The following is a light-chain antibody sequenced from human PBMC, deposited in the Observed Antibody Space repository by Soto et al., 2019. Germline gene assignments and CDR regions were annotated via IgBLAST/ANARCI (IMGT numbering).Light chain of an antibody. CDR2: DVS. Sequence: QSALTQPASVSESPGQSITISCTGTSSDVGGYNYVSWYQQHPGKAPKLMIYDVSNRPSGVSNRFSCSKSGNTASLTISGLQAEDEADYYCSSYTSSSNVVFGGGTKLTVL. J-gene: IGLJ2*01. V-gene: IGLV2-14*01. CDR1: SSDVGGYNY. CDR3: SSYTSSSNVV.